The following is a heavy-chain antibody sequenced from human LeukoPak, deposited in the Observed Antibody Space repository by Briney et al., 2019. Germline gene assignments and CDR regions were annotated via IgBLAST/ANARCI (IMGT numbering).Heavy chain of an antibody. D-gene: IGHD6-19*01. CDR1: GFTVGSNY. V-gene: IGHV3-53*01. J-gene: IGHJ5*02. CDR3: ARLAVAGLMFDP. CDR2: IYSGGST. Sequence: GGSLRLSCAASGFTVGSNYMSWVRQAPGKGLEWVSVIYSGGSTYYADSVKGRFTISRDNSKNTLYLQMNSLRAEDTAVYYCARLAVAGLMFDPWGQGTLVTVSS.